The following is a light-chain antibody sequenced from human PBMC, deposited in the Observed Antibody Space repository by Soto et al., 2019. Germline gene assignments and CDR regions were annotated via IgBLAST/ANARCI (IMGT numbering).Light chain of an antibody. CDR1: QSVNSH. J-gene: IGKJ4*01. CDR3: QQYNNWPLT. Sequence: EIVMTQPPASLSVSPGARVTLSCRASQSVNSHLAWYQQKPGQSPRLLILGESTRATGTPARFSGSGSGTDFTLTISSLQAEDFAVYYCQQYNNWPLTVGGGTKVEIK. CDR2: GES. V-gene: IGKV3D-15*01.